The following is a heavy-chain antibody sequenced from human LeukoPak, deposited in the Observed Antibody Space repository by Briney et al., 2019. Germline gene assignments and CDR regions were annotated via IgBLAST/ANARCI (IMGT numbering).Heavy chain of an antibody. CDR2: IIPIFGTA. V-gene: IGHV1-69*13. CDR1: GGTFSSYA. CDR3: ARDRDYGDRNFDY. Sequence: SVKVSCKASGGTFSSYAISWVRQAPGQGLEWMGGIIPIFGTANYAQKLQGRVTITADESTSTAYMELSSLRSEDTAVYYCARDRDYGDRNFDYWGQGTLVTVSS. D-gene: IGHD4-17*01. J-gene: IGHJ4*02.